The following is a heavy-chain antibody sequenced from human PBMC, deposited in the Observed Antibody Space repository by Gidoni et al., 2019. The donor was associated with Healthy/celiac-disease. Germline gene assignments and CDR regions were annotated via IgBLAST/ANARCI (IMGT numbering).Heavy chain of an antibody. D-gene: IGHD7-27*01. J-gene: IGHJ4*02. V-gene: IGHV3-21*01. CDR1: GFTFSSYS. CDR2: ISSSSSYI. CDR3: ARETSPGYYFDY. Sequence: EVQLVESGGGLVKPGGSLRLSCAASGFTFSSYSMNWVRQAPGKGLEWVSSISSSSSYIYYADSVKGRFTISRDNAKNSLYLQMNSLRAEDTAVYYCARETSPGYYFDYWGQGTLVTVSS.